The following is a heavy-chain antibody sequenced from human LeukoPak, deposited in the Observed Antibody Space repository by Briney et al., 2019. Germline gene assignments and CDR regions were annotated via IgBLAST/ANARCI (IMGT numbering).Heavy chain of an antibody. J-gene: IGHJ4*02. CDR3: ASYSYYYDSSGYFDY. V-gene: IGHV4-59*01. D-gene: IGHD3-22*01. CDR1: GGSISSYY. CDR2: IYYSGST. Sequence: PSETLSLTCAVSGGSISSYYWSWIRQPPGKGLEWIGYIYYSGSTNYNPSLKSRVTISVDTSKNQFSLKLSSVTAADTAVYYCASYSYYYDSSGYFDYWGQGTLVTVSS.